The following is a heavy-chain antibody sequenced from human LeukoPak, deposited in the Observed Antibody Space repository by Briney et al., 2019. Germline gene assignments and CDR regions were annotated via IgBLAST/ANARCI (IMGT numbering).Heavy chain of an antibody. CDR2: IYYSGST. D-gene: IGHD5-18*01. Sequence: SETLSLTCTVSGGSISSGGYYWSWIRQHPGKGLEWIGYIYYSGSTYYNPSLKSRVTISVDTSKNQFSLKLSSVTAADTAVYYCASFRIQLWLVPNGYWGQGTLVTVSS. V-gene: IGHV4-31*03. CDR3: ASFRIQLWLVPNGY. CDR1: GGSISSGGYY. J-gene: IGHJ4*02.